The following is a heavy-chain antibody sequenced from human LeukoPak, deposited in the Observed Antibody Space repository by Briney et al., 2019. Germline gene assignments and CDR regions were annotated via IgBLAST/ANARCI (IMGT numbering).Heavy chain of an antibody. V-gene: IGHV4-39*01. J-gene: IGHJ4*02. D-gene: IGHD6-19*01. CDR3: ATPSPGIAVAGNY. CDR2: IYYSGST. Sequence: GSLRLSCAASGFTFSSFAMTWIRQPPGKGLEWIGSIYYSGSTYYNPSLKSRVTISVDTSKNQFSLKLSSVAAADTAVYYCATPSPGIAVAGNYWGQGTLVTVSS. CDR1: GFTFSSFA.